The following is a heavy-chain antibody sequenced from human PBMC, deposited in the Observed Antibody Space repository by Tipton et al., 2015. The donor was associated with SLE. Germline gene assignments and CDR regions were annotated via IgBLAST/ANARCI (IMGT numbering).Heavy chain of an antibody. CDR2: ISYDGSNK. J-gene: IGHJ6*03. Sequence: SLGLSCAASGFTFSSYAMHWVRQAPGKGLEWVAVISYDGSNKYYADSVKGRFTTSRDSSKNTLYLQMNSLRAEDTAVYYCAGLAAAGTRYYYMDVWGKGTTVTVSS. D-gene: IGHD6-13*01. V-gene: IGHV3-30*04. CDR1: GFTFSSYA. CDR3: AGLAAAGTRYYYMDV.